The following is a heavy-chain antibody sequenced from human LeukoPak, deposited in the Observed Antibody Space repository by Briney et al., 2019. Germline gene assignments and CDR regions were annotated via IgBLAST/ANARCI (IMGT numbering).Heavy chain of an antibody. CDR1: GGTFSSYA. CDR3: ARDVGIAAASYFDY. Sequence: SVKVSCKASGGTFSSYAISWVRQAPGQGLEWMGGIIPIFGTANYAQKFQGRVTITADESTSTAYMELSSLRSEDTAVYYCARDVGIAAASYFDYWGQGTLVTVSS. D-gene: IGHD6-13*01. V-gene: IGHV1-69*13. CDR2: IIPIFGTA. J-gene: IGHJ4*02.